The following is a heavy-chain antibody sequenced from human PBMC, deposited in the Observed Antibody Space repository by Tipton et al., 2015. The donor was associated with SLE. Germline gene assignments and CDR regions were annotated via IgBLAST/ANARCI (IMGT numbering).Heavy chain of an antibody. Sequence: TLSLTCTVSGGSISSGSYYWSWIRPPAGKGLEWIGRIYTSGSTNYNPSLKSRVTISVDTSKNQFSLKLSSVTAADTAVYYCARDNGVRAVGFDYWGQGTLVTVSS. J-gene: IGHJ4*02. V-gene: IGHV4-61*02. CDR1: GGSISSGSYY. CDR3: ARDNGVRAVGFDY. D-gene: IGHD2-8*01. CDR2: IYTSGST.